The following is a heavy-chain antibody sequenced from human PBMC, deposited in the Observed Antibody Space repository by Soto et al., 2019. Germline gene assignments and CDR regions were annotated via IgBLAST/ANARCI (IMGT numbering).Heavy chain of an antibody. CDR3: ARDGGRHSGGIDY. CDR2: IIPIFGTA. CDR1: GGTFSSYS. J-gene: IGHJ4*02. V-gene: IGHV1-69*01. D-gene: IGHD1-26*01. Sequence: QVQLVQSGAEVKKPGSSVKVSCKASGGTFSSYSITWVRQAPGQGLEWMGEIIPIFGTANYAQKFQGRVTINADESTSTAYMELSSLRSEDTAVYYCARDGGRHSGGIDYWGQGTLVTVSS.